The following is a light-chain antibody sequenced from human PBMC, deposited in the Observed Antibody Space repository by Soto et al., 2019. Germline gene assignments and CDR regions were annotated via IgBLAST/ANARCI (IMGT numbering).Light chain of an antibody. Sequence: QSALTQPASVSGSPGQSVTISCSGSDIGNYNLVPWYQHLPGRAPKLLIFEVTMRPSGISDRFSGSKSASTASLTISGLQAEDEGDYYCASYAGSRTYVFGSGTKVTVL. V-gene: IGLV2-23*02. CDR1: SDIGNYNL. J-gene: IGLJ1*01. CDR2: EVT. CDR3: ASYAGSRTYV.